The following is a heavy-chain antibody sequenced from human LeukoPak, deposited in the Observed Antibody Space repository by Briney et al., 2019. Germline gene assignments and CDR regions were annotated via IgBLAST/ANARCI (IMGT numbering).Heavy chain of an antibody. CDR3: ARTRRAAARAVADY. D-gene: IGHD6-19*01. V-gene: IGHV1-8*01. CDR2: MNPKSGNT. J-gene: IGHJ4*02. CDR1: GYSFSSHD. Sequence: ASVKVSCKASGYSFSSHDINWVRQATGQGLEWMGWMNPKSGNTDHAQKFQGRVTMSRNTSISVAYLELSSLRSEDTAVYYCARTRRAAARAVADYWGQGTLVTVSS.